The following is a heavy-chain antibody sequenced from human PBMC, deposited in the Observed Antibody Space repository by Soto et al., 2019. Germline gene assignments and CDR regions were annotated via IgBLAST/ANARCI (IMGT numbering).Heavy chain of an antibody. D-gene: IGHD1-26*01. CDR3: ARVASAFIVGAIGWYFDL. CDR2: INHSGST. J-gene: IGHJ2*01. CDR1: GGSFSGYY. Sequence: QVQLQQWGAGLLKPSETLSLTCAVYGGSFSGYYWSWLRQPPGKGLEWIGEINHSGSTNYNPSLKSRVTISVDTSKNQFSLKLSSVTAADTAVYYCARVASAFIVGAIGWYFDLWGRGTLVTVSS. V-gene: IGHV4-34*01.